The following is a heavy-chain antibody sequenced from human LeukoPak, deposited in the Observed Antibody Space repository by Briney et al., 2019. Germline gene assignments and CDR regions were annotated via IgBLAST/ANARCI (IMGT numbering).Heavy chain of an antibody. Sequence: SETLSLTCTVSGDSLRTTTYYWNWIRQPPGKGLEWIGGLYHSGTIYYNPSLLSRVTISADKSKNHFSLKLPSETAADTAVYYCARDRELAALHPWGQGTLVIVSS. CDR2: LYHSGTI. V-gene: IGHV4-39*07. J-gene: IGHJ5*02. D-gene: IGHD1-26*01. CDR3: ARDRELAALHP. CDR1: GDSLRTTTYY.